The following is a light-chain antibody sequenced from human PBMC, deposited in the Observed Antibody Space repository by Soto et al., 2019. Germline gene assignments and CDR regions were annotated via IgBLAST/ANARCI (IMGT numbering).Light chain of an antibody. Sequence: DIQMTQSPSTLSAYVGDRVNITCRASQTISGWLAWYQQKPGKAPSLLIYEASTLEPGVPARFSGRGSGTEFTLTISSLQPDDFATYYCQQYNNSPGYTFGQGTKLE. CDR3: QQYNNSPGYT. V-gene: IGKV1-5*03. CDR2: EAS. CDR1: QTISGW. J-gene: IGKJ2*01.